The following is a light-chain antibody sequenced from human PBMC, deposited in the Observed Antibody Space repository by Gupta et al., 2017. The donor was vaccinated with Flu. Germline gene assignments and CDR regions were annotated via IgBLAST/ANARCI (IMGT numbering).Light chain of an antibody. V-gene: IGKV1-12*01. CDR2: AAS. Sequence: DIQMTQSPSTVSASVGDSVTITCRASRGITTWLSWYQQKPGTAPKLLIYAASSLQSGVPSRFSGSGSGTDFTLTITSLQPDDFATYYCQQADSFPRTFGQGTKVEMK. CDR3: QQADSFPRT. J-gene: IGKJ2*01. CDR1: RGITTW.